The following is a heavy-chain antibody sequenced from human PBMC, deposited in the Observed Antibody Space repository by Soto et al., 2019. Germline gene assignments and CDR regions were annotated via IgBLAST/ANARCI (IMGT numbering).Heavy chain of an antibody. CDR3: ARSLGDGYNYYFDY. CDR2: IYHSGST. Sequence: KASETLSLTCAVSGGSISSGGYSWSWIRQPPGKGLEWIGYIYHSGSTYYNPSLKSRVTISVDRSKNQFSLKLSSVTAADTAVYYCARSLGDGYNYYFDYWGQGTLVTVS. J-gene: IGHJ4*02. CDR1: GGSISSGGYS. D-gene: IGHD5-12*01. V-gene: IGHV4-30-2*01.